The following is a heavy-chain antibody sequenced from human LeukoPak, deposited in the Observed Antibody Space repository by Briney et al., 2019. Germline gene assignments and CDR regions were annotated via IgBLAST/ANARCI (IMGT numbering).Heavy chain of an antibody. V-gene: IGHV3-7*03. D-gene: IGHD1-1*01. CDR1: GFIFNDFW. Sequence: PGGSLRLSCTASGFIFNDFWMSWVRQAPGEGLEWVANIRQDGGAKNYVDSVKGRFTISRDNAKKSLYLQMNSLRAEDTAVYYCAKGDPNWDPFDYWGQGTLVTVSS. CDR3: AKGDPNWDPFDY. CDR2: IRQDGGAK. J-gene: IGHJ4*02.